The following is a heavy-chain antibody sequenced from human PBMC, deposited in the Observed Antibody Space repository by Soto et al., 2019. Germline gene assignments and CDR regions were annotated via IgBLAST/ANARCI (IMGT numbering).Heavy chain of an antibody. CDR2: IIPIFRSA. CDR3: ARDGISNSFDY. V-gene: IGHV1-69*06. J-gene: IGHJ4*02. D-gene: IGHD3-3*02. Sequence: QVQLVQSGAEVKKPGSSVKVSCKASGGSFSTYGISWVRQAPGQGLEWMGRIIPIFRSAHYTQKLQGRVTITADRSTSIVYRELSSLRSEDTAVYYCARDGISNSFDYWGQGTLVTVSS. CDR1: GGSFSTYG.